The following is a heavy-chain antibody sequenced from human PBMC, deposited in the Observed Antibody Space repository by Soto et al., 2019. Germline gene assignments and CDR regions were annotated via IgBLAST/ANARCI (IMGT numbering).Heavy chain of an antibody. CDR3: ARAFKAYYYDSSGYSN. J-gene: IGHJ4*02. D-gene: IGHD3-22*01. V-gene: IGHV3-30-3*01. CDR2: ISYDGSNK. Sequence: TGGSLRLSCAASGFTFSSYAMHWVRQAPGKGLEWVAVISYDGSNKYYADSVKGRFTISRDNSKNTLYLQMNSLRAEDTAVYYCARAFKAYYYDSSGYSNWGQGTLVTVS. CDR1: GFTFSSYA.